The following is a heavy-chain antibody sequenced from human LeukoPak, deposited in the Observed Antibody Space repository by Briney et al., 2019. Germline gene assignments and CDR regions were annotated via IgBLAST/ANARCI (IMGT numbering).Heavy chain of an antibody. CDR3: ARDSLFPWEQRGLDY. J-gene: IGHJ4*02. V-gene: IGHV1-46*01. CDR2: INPSGGST. CDR1: GYTFTSYY. D-gene: IGHD1-26*01. Sequence: GASVKVSCKASGYTFTSYYMHWVRQAPGQGLEWMGIINPSGGSTSYAQKFQGRVTMTRDMSTSTVYMELSRLRSEDTAVYYCARDSLFPWEQRGLDYWGQGTLVTVSS.